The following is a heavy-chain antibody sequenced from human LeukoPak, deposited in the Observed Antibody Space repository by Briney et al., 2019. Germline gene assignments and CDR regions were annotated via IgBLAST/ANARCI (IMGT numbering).Heavy chain of an antibody. D-gene: IGHD3-10*01. CDR2: INPDSGGA. V-gene: IGHV1-2*02. J-gene: IGHJ3*02. CDR1: GYTFTGHY. Sequence: SVKVSCKASGYTFTGHYMHWGRQAPGHGREWMGCINPDSGGASFAPRFKGRVTMTRDTSMSTAYMELSRLRSDDTAVYHCARYALYASGGAGGFDIWGQGTMVTVSS. CDR3: ARYALYASGGAGGFDI.